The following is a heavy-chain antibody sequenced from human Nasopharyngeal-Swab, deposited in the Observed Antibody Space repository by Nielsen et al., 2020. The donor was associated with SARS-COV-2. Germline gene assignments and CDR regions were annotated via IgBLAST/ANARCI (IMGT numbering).Heavy chain of an antibody. CDR2: INHSGST. J-gene: IGHJ6*02. V-gene: IGHV4-34*01. Sequence: SETLSLTCAVYGGSFSGYYWSWIRQPPGKGLEWIGEINHSGSTNYNPSLKSRVTISVDTSKNQFSLKLSSVTAADTAVYYCARERSTTVTTGYYYGMDVWGQGTTVTVSS. CDR1: GGSFSGYY. D-gene: IGHD4-17*01. CDR3: ARERSTTVTTGYYYGMDV.